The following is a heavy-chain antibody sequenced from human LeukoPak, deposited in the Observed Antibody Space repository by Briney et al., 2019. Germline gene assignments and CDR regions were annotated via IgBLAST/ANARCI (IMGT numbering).Heavy chain of an antibody. J-gene: IGHJ4*02. CDR3: ARYSVLLWFGELSSYFDY. CDR1: GYTFTNYY. Sequence: ASVTVSYKASGYTFTNYYMHWVRQPPGQGLEWMGIINPSGGSTSYVQKLQGRVTMTRDTPTSTVYMELSSLRSEDTAVYYCARYSVLLWFGELSSYFDYWGQGTLVTVSS. D-gene: IGHD3-10*01. CDR2: INPSGGST. V-gene: IGHV1-46*01.